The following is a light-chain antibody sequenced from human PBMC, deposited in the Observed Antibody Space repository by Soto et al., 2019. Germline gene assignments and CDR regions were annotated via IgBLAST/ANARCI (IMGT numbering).Light chain of an antibody. Sequence: DVVMTQTPISLSVTPGQPASISCESSQSLLHTDGKTYLYWYLQKPGQPPQILIYEVSNLFSGVPYRFSGSGSGTYFTLKISRVEAEDVGVYYYMQIAQLPLTFGGGTKVEIK. V-gene: IGKV2D-29*01. J-gene: IGKJ4*01. CDR2: EVS. CDR1: QSLLHTDGKTY. CDR3: MQIAQLPLT.